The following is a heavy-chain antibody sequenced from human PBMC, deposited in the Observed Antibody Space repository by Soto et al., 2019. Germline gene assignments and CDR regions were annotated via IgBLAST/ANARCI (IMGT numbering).Heavy chain of an antibody. V-gene: IGHV1-69*13. J-gene: IGHJ6*02. CDR3: ARGGFWSGCYRNYYYYGMDV. CDR1: GGTFSSYA. D-gene: IGHD3-3*01. CDR2: IIPIFGTA. Sequence: RASVKVSCKASGGTFSSYAISWVRQAPGQGLEWMGGIIPIFGTANYAQKFQGRVTITADESTCTAYMELSSLRSEDTAVYYCARGGFWSGCYRNYYYYGMDVWGQGPTVTVTS.